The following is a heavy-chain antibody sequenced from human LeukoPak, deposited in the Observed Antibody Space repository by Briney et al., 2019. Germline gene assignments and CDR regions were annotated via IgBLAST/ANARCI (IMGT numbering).Heavy chain of an antibody. Sequence: PGGSLRLSCAASGFTFSSYWMHWVRLAPGKGLVWISRINSDGSSTSYADSVKGRFTISRDNAKNTLYLQMNSLRAEDTAVYYCARMQLDHDAFDIWGQGTMVTVSS. CDR3: ARMQLDHDAFDI. V-gene: IGHV3-74*01. D-gene: IGHD1-1*01. CDR2: INSDGSST. CDR1: GFTFSSYW. J-gene: IGHJ3*02.